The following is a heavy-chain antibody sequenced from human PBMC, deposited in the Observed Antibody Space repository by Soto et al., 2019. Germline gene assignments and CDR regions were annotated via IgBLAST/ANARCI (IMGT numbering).Heavy chain of an antibody. V-gene: IGHV4-34*01. CDR2: INHSGST. CDR3: ARVGLRFFQPRNERGYCFDY. Sequence: SETLSLTCAVYGGSFSGYYWSWIRQPPGKGLEWIGEINHSGSTNYNPSLRSRVTISVDTSKNQFSLKLSSVTAADTAVYYCARVGLRFFQPRNERGYCFDYWGQGTLVTVSS. J-gene: IGHJ4*02. CDR1: GGSFSGYY. D-gene: IGHD3-3*01.